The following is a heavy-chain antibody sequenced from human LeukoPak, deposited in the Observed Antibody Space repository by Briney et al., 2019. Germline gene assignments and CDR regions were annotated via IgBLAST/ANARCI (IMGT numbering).Heavy chain of an antibody. D-gene: IGHD6-6*01. V-gene: IGHV3-53*01. CDR1: GFTVSSNY. J-gene: IGHJ4*02. CDR3: ATLPWYSSSSLIDY. CDR2: IYSGGST. Sequence: PGGSLRLSCAASGFTVSSNYMSWVRQAPGKGLEWVSVIYSGGSTYYADSVKGRFTISRDNSKNTLYLQMNSLRAEDTAVYYCATLPWYSSSSLIDYWGRGTLFTVSS.